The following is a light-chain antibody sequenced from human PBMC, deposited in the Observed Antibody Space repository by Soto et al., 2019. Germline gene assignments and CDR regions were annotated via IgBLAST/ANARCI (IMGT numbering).Light chain of an antibody. CDR2: GAS. V-gene: IGKV1-6*02. CDR1: LGIRND. CDR3: LQDYNYPLS. Sequence: AIQLTQSPSALSASVGDRVTITCRASLGIRNDLGWYQQKPGEAPRLLVYGASTLQSGVPSRFSDSGSGTEFTLTISRLQLEYFGTYYCLQDYNYPLSFCGGTRLEI. J-gene: IGKJ4*01.